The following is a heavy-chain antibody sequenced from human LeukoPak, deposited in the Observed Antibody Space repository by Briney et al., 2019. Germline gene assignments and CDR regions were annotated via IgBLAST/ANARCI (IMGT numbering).Heavy chain of an antibody. J-gene: IGHJ3*01. CDR3: ARDGTTVTTSGALDAFDL. V-gene: IGHV3-48*01. D-gene: IGHD4-17*01. CDR2: IISIWNNL. Sequence: GRSLRLSWAASGFTFNSYSMNWVRRAAGKGLEWVSYIISIWNNLYYADSVKGRFTISRDNAKHSLYLQMNRLRAEDTAVYYCARDGTTVTTSGALDAFDLWGPGTMVTVSS. CDR1: GFTFNSYS.